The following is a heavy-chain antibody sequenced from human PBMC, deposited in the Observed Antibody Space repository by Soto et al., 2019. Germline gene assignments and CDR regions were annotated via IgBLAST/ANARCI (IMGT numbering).Heavy chain of an antibody. Sequence: QAQLVQSGAEVKKPGSSVKVSCKASGGTFGSYAISWVRQAPGQGLEWMGGIIPIPGTANYAQKFQGRVTIAADESTSTAYMELSSLRSEDTAVYYCARSQGSSTSLEIYYYYYYGMDVWGQGTTVTVFS. CDR2: IIPIPGTA. D-gene: IGHD2-2*01. V-gene: IGHV1-69*01. CDR3: ARSQGSSTSLEIYYYYYYGMDV. J-gene: IGHJ6*02. CDR1: GGTFGSYA.